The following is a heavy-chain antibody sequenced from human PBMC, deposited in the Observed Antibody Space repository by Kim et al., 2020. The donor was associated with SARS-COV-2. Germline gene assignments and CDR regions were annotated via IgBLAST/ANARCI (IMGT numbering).Heavy chain of an antibody. D-gene: IGHD6-6*01. V-gene: IGHV3-15*01. CDR3: TTCNPHSSCPHEY. CDR2: IRRRAESRTT. CDR1: GFTFSNAC. Sequence: GGSLRLSCAASGFTFSNACMSWVRQAPGKGLEWVGGIRRRAESRTTDYAETVKARFTITRDNSKNMLFLHMNSLKTEDTAVYDCTTCNPHSSCPHEYWG. J-gene: IGHJ4*01.